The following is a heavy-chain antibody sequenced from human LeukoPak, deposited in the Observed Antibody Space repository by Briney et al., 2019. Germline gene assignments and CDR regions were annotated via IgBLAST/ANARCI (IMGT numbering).Heavy chain of an antibody. CDR3: ASGSTVRYYYYYMDV. D-gene: IGHD4-11*01. Sequence: GASVKVSCKASGYTFTSYAISWVRQAPGQGLEWMGGIIPIFGTANYAQKFQGRVTITTDESTSTAYMELSSLRSEDTAVYYCASGSTVRYYYYYMDVWGKGTTVTVSS. CDR1: GYTFTSYA. V-gene: IGHV1-69*05. J-gene: IGHJ6*03. CDR2: IIPIFGTA.